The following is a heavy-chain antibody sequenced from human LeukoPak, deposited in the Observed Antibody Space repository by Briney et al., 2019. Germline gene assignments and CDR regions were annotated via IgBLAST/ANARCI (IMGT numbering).Heavy chain of an antibody. CDR1: GGSISAHY. J-gene: IGHJ6*03. D-gene: IGHD1-26*01. CDR3: AKFGTYPVHVSYSYYYMDV. Sequence: SETLSLTCTVSGGSISAHYWSWIRQPPGKGLEYIGDVYYTGTTNYNPSLKSRVTMSVDTPKNQFSLRLTSVTAADTALYYCAKFGTYPVHVSYSYYYMDVWGKGTTVTVSS. V-gene: IGHV4-59*11. CDR2: VYYTGTT.